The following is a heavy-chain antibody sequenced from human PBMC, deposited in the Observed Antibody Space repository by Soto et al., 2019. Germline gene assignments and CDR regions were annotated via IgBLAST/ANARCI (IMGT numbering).Heavy chain of an antibody. CDR3: ARGGSIAAAGNYGMDV. CDR2: ISAYNGNT. D-gene: IGHD6-13*01. J-gene: IGHJ6*02. Sequence: ASVKVSCKASGYTFTSYAMHWVRQAPGQGLEWMGWISAYNGNTNYAQKLQGRVTMTTDTSTSTAYMELRSLRSDDTAVYYCARGGSIAAAGNYGMDVWGQGTTVTVSS. CDR1: GYTFTSYA. V-gene: IGHV1-18*01.